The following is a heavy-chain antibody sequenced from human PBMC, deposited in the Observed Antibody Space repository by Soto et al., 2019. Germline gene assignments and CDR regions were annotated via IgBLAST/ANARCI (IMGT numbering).Heavy chain of an antibody. V-gene: IGHV6-1*01. CDR2: TYYKSKWYN. CDR3: ARGXWDDVSGHYYLDV. J-gene: IGHJ6*03. D-gene: IGHD1-1*01. CDR1: GDSVSSNSAA. Sequence: TLSLTCDISGDSVSSNSAAWNWIRQTPSRGLEWLGRTYYKSKWYNNYALSVQSRITVNPDTSKNQFSLQLNSVTPEDTAVYYCARGXWDDVSGHYYLDVWGKGTTVTVSS.